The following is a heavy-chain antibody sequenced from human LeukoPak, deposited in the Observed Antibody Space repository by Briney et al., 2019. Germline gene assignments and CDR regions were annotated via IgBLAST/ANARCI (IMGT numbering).Heavy chain of an antibody. V-gene: IGHV3-11*01. CDR3: ARELLWFGENGPLDYYYYGMDV. D-gene: IGHD3-10*01. J-gene: IGHJ6*02. CDR2: ISSSGSTI. CDR1: GFTFSDYY. Sequence: PGGSLRLSCAASGFTFSDYYMSWIRQAPGKGLEWVSYISSSGSTIYYADSVKGRFTISRDNAKNSLYLQMNSLRAEDTAVYYCARELLWFGENGPLDYYYYGMDVWGQGTTVTVSS.